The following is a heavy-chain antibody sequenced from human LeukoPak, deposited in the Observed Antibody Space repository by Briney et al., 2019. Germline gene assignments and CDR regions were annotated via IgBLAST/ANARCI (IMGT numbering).Heavy chain of an antibody. CDR2: ISSSRGTI. Sequence: PGGSLELSCDASGFTFSTYSMQWGRPAPGKGLEGVSYISSSRGTIWYADSVKGRFTISRDNAKSSLYLQMNSLRAEDTAVYYCARDLVGTNPDSFDVWSQGTMVTVSS. CDR3: ARDLVGTNPDSFDV. D-gene: IGHD1-1*01. CDR1: GFTFSTYS. V-gene: IGHV3-48*04. J-gene: IGHJ3*01.